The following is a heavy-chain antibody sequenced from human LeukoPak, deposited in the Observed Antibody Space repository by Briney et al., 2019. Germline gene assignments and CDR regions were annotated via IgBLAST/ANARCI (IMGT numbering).Heavy chain of an antibody. CDR1: GYSISSSYY. D-gene: IGHD6-13*01. Sequence: SETLSLTCTVSGYSISSSYYWSWIRQPPGKGLEWIGYIYYSGSTNYNPSLKSRVTISVDTSKNQFSLKLSSVTAADTAVYYCARVGSSWRNWFDPWGQGTLVTVSS. CDR2: IYYSGST. J-gene: IGHJ5*02. V-gene: IGHV4-61*01. CDR3: ARVGSSWRNWFDP.